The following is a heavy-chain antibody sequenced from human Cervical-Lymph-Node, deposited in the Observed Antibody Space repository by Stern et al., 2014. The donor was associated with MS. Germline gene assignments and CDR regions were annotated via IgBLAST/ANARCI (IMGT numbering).Heavy chain of an antibody. Sequence: EVQLLESGGGLVKPGGSLRLSCAASGFTFSSYSMNWVRQAPGQGLEWVSSISSSSSYIYYADSVKGRFTISRDNAKNSLYLQMNSLRAEDTAVYYCARDSLGMTSFDYWGQGTLVTVSS. CDR3: ARDSLGMTSFDY. J-gene: IGHJ4*02. CDR2: ISSSSSYI. CDR1: GFTFSSYS. D-gene: IGHD7-27*01. V-gene: IGHV3-21*01.